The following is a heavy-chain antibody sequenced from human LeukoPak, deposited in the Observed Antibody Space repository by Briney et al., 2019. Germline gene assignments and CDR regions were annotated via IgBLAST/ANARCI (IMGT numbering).Heavy chain of an antibody. V-gene: IGHV3-74*01. J-gene: IGHJ6*02. Sequence: GGSPRLSCAASGFTFSSYWMHWVRQAPGKGLVWVSRINSDGSSTSYADSVKGRFTISRDNAKNTLYLQMNSLRAEDTAVYYCARDSGGRVYYYGMDVWGQGTTVTVSS. CDR2: INSDGSST. CDR1: GFTFSSYW. CDR3: ARDSGGRVYYYGMDV. D-gene: IGHD2-15*01.